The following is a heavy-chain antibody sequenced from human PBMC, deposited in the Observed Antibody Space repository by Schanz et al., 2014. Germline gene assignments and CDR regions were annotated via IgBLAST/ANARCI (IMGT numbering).Heavy chain of an antibody. Sequence: QVQLVQSGAEVKKPGSSVKVSCKASGGTFSSYTISWVRQAPGQGLEWMGRITPTLGKVDYAQKFQGRVTITADISTSTAYMELISLTSEDTAVYYCATIGVNDYWRFGLDLWGQGTTVTVSS. J-gene: IGHJ6*02. CDR3: ATIGVNDYWRFGLDL. CDR2: ITPTLGKV. CDR1: GGTFSSYT. V-gene: IGHV1-69*02. D-gene: IGHD3-16*01.